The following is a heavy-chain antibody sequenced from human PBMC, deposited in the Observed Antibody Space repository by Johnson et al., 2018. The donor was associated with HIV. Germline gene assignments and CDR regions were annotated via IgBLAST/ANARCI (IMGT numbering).Heavy chain of an antibody. D-gene: IGHD2-21*01. J-gene: IGHJ3*02. Sequence: VQLVESGGGLVQPGGSLRLSCAASGFTLSSYWMHWVRQAPGKGLVWVSDINSDGSRTSYADSVKGRFTISRDNAKNTMYLQMNSLRAEDTAVYYCTTDGMWWRTAFDIWGQGTMVTVSS. V-gene: IGHV3-74*01. CDR2: INSDGSRT. CDR1: GFTLSSYW. CDR3: TTDGMWWRTAFDI.